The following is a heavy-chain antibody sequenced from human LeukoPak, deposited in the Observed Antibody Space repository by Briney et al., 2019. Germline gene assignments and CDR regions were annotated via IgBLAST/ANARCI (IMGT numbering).Heavy chain of an antibody. CDR2: IYYSGST. Sequence: SETLSLTCTVSGGSISSYYWGWIRQPPGKGLEWIGSIYYSGSTYYNPSLKSRVTISVDTSKNQFSLKLSSVTAADTAVYYCASLDYYDSSGYYPDYWGQGTLVTVSS. CDR1: GGSISSYY. D-gene: IGHD3-22*01. V-gene: IGHV4-39*07. CDR3: ASLDYYDSSGYYPDY. J-gene: IGHJ4*02.